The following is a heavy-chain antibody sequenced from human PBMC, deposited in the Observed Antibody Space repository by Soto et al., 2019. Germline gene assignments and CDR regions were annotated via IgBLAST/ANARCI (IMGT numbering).Heavy chain of an antibody. CDR2: IDWDSGSV. D-gene: IGHD1-7*01. V-gene: IGHV3-9*01. Sequence: GGSLRLSCAVSRFTFDDYAMHWVRLVQGKGLEWVSGIDWDSGSVDHADSVKGRFTVSRDNAKNSLYLHMNSLRAEDTALYYCVRDIGAGTANPHFDYWGQGTLVTVSS. CDR1: RFTFDDYA. CDR3: VRDIGAGTANPHFDY. J-gene: IGHJ4*02.